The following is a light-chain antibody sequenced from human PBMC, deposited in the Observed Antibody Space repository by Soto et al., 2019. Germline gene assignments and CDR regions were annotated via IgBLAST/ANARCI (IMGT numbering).Light chain of an antibody. Sequence: EIVLTQSPATLSLSPGERATLSCRASQSVSSYLAWYQQKPGQAPRLLIYGASSRATGIPDRFSGSGSGTDFTLTISSLEPEDFAVYYCQERTGWPPWTFGQGTKVDIK. CDR2: GAS. CDR1: QSVSSY. J-gene: IGKJ1*01. CDR3: QERTGWPPWT. V-gene: IGKV3-11*01.